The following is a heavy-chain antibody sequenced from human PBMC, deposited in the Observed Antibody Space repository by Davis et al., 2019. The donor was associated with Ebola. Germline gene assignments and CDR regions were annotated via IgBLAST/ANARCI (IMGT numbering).Heavy chain of an antibody. CDR1: GGSFSGYY. CDR2: VHYSGST. V-gene: IGHV4-59*12. CDR3: AREGFWSGYRSRFDY. D-gene: IGHD3-3*01. J-gene: IGHJ4*02. Sequence: SETLSLTCAVYGGSFSGYYWSWIRQPPGKGLDWIGYVHYSGSTNYNPSLKSRLSMSVDTSKNQFSLKLSSVTAADTAVYYCAREGFWSGYRSRFDYWGQGTLVTVSS.